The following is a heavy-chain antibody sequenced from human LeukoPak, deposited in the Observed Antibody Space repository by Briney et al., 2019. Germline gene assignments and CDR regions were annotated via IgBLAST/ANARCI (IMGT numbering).Heavy chain of an antibody. V-gene: IGHV6-1*01. CDR3: ARDPLGPYYYGMDV. J-gene: IGHJ6*02. CDR2: TYYRSTWYN. CDR1: GDSVSSNSVT. Sequence: SQTLSLTCAISGDSVSSNSVTWNWIRQSPSRGLEWLGRTYYRSTWYNDYAVSVRGRITVNPDASKNQFSLHLNSVTPEDTAVYYCARDPLGPYYYGMDVWGQGTTVTVSS.